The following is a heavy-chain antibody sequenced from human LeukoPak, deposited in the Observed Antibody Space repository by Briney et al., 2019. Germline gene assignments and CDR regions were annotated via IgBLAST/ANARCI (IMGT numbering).Heavy chain of an antibody. J-gene: IGHJ6*03. CDR3: ARDSYSSYYYYMDV. Sequence: ASVKVSCKASGYTFTGYYMHWVRQAPGQGLEWMGWINPNSGGTNYAQKFQGRVTMTRDTSISTAYMELSRLRSDDTAVYYCARDSYSSYYYYMDVWGKGTTVTISS. V-gene: IGHV1-2*02. CDR1: GYTFTGYY. CDR2: INPNSGGT. D-gene: IGHD5-18*01.